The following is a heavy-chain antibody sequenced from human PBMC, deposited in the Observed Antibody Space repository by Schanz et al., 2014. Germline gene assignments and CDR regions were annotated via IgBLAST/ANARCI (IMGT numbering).Heavy chain of an antibody. J-gene: IGHJ6*02. CDR1: GFTFSSYS. V-gene: IGHV3-48*01. CDR3: ERHLCSRWPDSYYHGMDV. D-gene: IGHD6-19*01. Sequence: AASGFTFSSYSMNWVRQAPGKGLEWVSYISSSSSTIYYADSVKGRFTISRDNAKNALYLQMNSLRAEDTDVYYCERHLCSRWPDSYYHGMDVRGQR. CDR2: ISSSSSTI.